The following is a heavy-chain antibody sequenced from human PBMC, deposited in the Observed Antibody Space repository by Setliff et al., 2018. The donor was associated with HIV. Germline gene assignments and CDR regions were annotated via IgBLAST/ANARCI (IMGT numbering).Heavy chain of an antibody. CDR1: GYTFTSYA. CDR3: ASSQINSVRGVVHYFDY. Sequence: GASVKVXXXASGYTFTSYAMHWVRQAPGQRLEWVGWINTGNGDTKYSQDFQGRVXISXDTSASTAHLELSSLLSEDLSASSCASSQINSVRGVVHYFDYXXXGTLVTVSS. CDR2: INTGNGDT. D-gene: IGHD3-10*01. V-gene: IGHV1-3*03. J-gene: IGHJ4*02.